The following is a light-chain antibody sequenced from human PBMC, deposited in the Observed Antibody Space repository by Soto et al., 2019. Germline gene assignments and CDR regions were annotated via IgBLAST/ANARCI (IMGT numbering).Light chain of an antibody. V-gene: IGKV3-20*01. CDR2: GAS. CDR1: QSVSSSY. Sequence: EIVLTQSPGTLSLSPGERATLSCRASQSVSSSYLGWYQQKPGQAPRLLIYGASSRATGISDRFSGSGSGTDFTLTIARLEPEDFAVYYCQLYGNSPPRTFGQGTKVEIK. CDR3: QLYGNSPPRT. J-gene: IGKJ1*01.